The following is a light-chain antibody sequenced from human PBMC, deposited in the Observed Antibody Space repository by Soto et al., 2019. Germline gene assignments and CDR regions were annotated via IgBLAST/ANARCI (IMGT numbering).Light chain of an antibody. J-gene: IGLJ2*01. Sequence: QSALTQPASVSGSPGQSITISCTGTSSDVGGYNYVSWYQQHPGKAPKLIIHDVSNRPSGVSNRFSGSKSGNTAALTISGLQAEDEADHYCSSYTSSNTRVVFGGGTKVTVL. CDR3: SSYTSSNTRVV. CDR1: SSDVGGYNY. V-gene: IGLV2-14*01. CDR2: DVS.